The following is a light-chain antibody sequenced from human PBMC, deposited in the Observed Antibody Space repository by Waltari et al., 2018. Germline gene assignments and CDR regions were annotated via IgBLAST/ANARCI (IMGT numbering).Light chain of an antibody. CDR1: NIGRKT. J-gene: IGLJ1*01. CDR2: YES. Sequence: SYVLTQPPSVSVAPGETARITCGGNNIGRKTVHWYQQKPGQTPVVVISYESDRPSGIPERFSGSNSGNTATLTISRVEAGDEADYYCQVWDSSRDHGVFGTGTKVTVL. CDR3: QVWDSSRDHGV. V-gene: IGLV3-21*04.